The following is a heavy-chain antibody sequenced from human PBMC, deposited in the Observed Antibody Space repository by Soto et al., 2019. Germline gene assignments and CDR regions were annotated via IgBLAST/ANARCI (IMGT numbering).Heavy chain of an antibody. Sequence: GGSLRLSCAASGFTFSSYAMSWVRQAPGKGLEWVSAISGSGGSTYYADSVKGRFTISRDNSKNTLYLQMNSLRAEDTAVYYCAKDQASYDILTGYSLAFDPWGQGTLVTVSS. V-gene: IGHV3-23*01. CDR3: AKDQASYDILTGYSLAFDP. J-gene: IGHJ5*02. CDR1: GFTFSSYA. D-gene: IGHD3-9*01. CDR2: ISGSGGST.